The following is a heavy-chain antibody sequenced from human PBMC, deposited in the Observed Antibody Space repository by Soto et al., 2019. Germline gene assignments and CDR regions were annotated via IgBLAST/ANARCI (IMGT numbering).Heavy chain of an antibody. V-gene: IGHV1-69*13. CDR1: GGTFSSYA. Sequence: ASVKVSCKASGGTFSSYAISWVRQAPGQGLEWMGGIIPIFGTANYAQKFQGRVTITADESTSTAYMELSSLRSEDTAVYYCARIRSSWYRSFDYCGQGTLGTVYS. CDR2: IIPIFGTA. CDR3: ARIRSSWYRSFDY. J-gene: IGHJ4*02. D-gene: IGHD6-13*01.